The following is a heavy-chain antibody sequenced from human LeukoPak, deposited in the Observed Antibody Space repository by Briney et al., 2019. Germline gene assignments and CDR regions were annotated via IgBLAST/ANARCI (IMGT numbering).Heavy chain of an antibody. CDR2: IYYSGST. CDR1: GGSISSYY. Sequence: SETLSLTCTVSGGSISSYYWSWIRQPPGMGLEWIGYIYYSGSTNYNPSLKSRVTISVDTSKNQFSLKLSSVTAADTAVYYCARHVDTAMVTIDYWGQGTLVTVSS. D-gene: IGHD5-18*01. CDR3: ARHVDTAMVTIDY. V-gene: IGHV4-59*01. J-gene: IGHJ4*02.